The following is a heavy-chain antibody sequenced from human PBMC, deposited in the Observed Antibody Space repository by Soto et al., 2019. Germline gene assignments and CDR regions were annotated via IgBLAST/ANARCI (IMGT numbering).Heavy chain of an antibody. Sequence: QVQLVESGGGVVQPGGSLRLSCATSGFSFNNYGIHWVRQAPGKGLEWVAVVAYDGTNKYYADSVKGRFTISRDNPENTLYLQMNSLRPDDTAVYYCAKDQTGAPSYYYYMDVWGKGTTVTVSS. CDR2: VAYDGTNK. CDR1: GFSFNNYG. V-gene: IGHV3-30*18. J-gene: IGHJ6*03. D-gene: IGHD1-1*01. CDR3: AKDQTGAPSYYYYMDV.